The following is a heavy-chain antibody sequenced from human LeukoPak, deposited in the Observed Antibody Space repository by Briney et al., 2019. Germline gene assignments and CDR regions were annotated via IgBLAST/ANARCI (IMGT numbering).Heavy chain of an antibody. Sequence: GGSLRLSCAASGFTFDDYAMHWVRQAPGKGLEWVSLISGDGGSTYYADSVKGRFTISRDNSKNSLYLQMNSLRAEDTALYYCAKDIGDYLTTDVWGKGTTVTVSS. CDR1: GFTFDDYA. CDR3: AKDIGDYLTTDV. J-gene: IGHJ6*04. D-gene: IGHD4-17*01. CDR2: ISGDGGST. V-gene: IGHV3-43*02.